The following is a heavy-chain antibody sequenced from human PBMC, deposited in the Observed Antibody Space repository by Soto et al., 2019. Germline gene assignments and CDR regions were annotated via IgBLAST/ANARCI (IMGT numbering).Heavy chain of an antibody. CDR2: IYYSGST. J-gene: IGHJ5*02. Sequence: SETLSLTCTVSGGSISSGDYYWSWIRQPPGEGLEWIGYIYYSGSTYYNPSLKSRVTISVDTSKNQFSLKLSSVTAADTAVYYCARGGYSSSWYSDNWFDPWGQGTLVTVSS. CDR1: GGSISSGDYY. CDR3: ARGGYSSSWYSDNWFDP. D-gene: IGHD6-13*01. V-gene: IGHV4-30-4*01.